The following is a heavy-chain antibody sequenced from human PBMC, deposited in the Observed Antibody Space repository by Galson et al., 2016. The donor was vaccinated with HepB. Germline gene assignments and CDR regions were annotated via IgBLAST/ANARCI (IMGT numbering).Heavy chain of an antibody. D-gene: IGHD4-11*01. V-gene: IGHV3-74*01. Sequence: SLRLSCAASGFTFSNHWMHWVRQAPGKGLVWVSRISGDGSSTSYADSVKGRFTISRDNSKNTLNLQMSSLRAEDTAVYYCAKVATPNRNYGNWFDSWGQGTLVTVSS. CDR2: ISGDGSST. CDR1: GFTFSNHW. CDR3: AKVATPNRNYGNWFDS. J-gene: IGHJ5*01.